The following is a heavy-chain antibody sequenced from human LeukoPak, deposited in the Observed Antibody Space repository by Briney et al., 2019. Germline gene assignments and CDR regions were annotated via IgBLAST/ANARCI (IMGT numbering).Heavy chain of an antibody. D-gene: IGHD3-3*01. Sequence: SETLSLTCAVYGGSFSGYYWSWIRQPPGKGLEWIGEINHSGSTNYNPSLKSRVTISVDTSKNQFSLKLSSVTAADTAVYYCASVSSFWSGYFFDYWGQGTLVTVSS. V-gene: IGHV4-34*01. CDR2: INHSGST. CDR3: ASVSSFWSGYFFDY. CDR1: GGSFSGYY. J-gene: IGHJ4*02.